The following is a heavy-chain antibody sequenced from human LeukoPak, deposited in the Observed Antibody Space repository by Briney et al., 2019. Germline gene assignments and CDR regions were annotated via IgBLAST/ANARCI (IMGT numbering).Heavy chain of an antibody. CDR1: GFTFSSYA. D-gene: IGHD5-18*01. Sequence: GGSLRLSCAASGFTFSSYAMSWVRQAPGKGLEWVSAISGSGGSKYYADSVKGRFTISRDNSKNTLYLQMNSLRGEETAVYYCAKEGYSYGSDWFDPWGQGTLVTVPS. CDR2: ISGSGGSK. CDR3: AKEGYSYGSDWFDP. J-gene: IGHJ5*02. V-gene: IGHV3-23*01.